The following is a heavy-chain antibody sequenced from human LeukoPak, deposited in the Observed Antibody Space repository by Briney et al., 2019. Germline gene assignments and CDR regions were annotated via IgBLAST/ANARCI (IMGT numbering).Heavy chain of an antibody. CDR3: ASLALGAGTTGVGVGVDY. CDR2: INHSGST. Sequence: SETLSLTCAVYGGSFSGYYWSWIRQPPGKGLEWIGEINHSGSTNYNPSLKSRVTISVDTSKNQFSLKLSSVTAADTAVYYCASLALGAGTTGVGVGVDYWGQGTLVTVSS. CDR1: GGSFSGYY. V-gene: IGHV4-34*01. J-gene: IGHJ4*02. D-gene: IGHD1-7*01.